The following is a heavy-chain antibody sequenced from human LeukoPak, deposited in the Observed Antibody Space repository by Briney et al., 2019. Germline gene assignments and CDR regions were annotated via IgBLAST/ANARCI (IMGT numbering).Heavy chain of an antibody. V-gene: IGHV3-21*01. CDR3: ARGGGLDV. J-gene: IGHJ6*02. Sequence: PGGSLRLSCAASGFTVSSNYMSWVRQAPGKGLEWVSSISSSSSYIYYADSVKGRFTISRDNAKNSLYLQMNNLRAEDKAVYYCARGGGLDVWGQGATVTVSS. CDR1: GFTVSSNY. CDR2: ISSSSSYI. D-gene: IGHD3-16*01.